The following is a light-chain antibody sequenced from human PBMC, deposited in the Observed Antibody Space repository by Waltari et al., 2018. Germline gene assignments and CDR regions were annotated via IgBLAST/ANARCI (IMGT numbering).Light chain of an antibody. J-gene: IGLJ3*02. Sequence: QSALTQPPSASGSPGQSVPTPCTGTTSDVGGYNFVPWYPQYPGKAPELIIYEVSRRPSGVPDRFSGSKSGNTASLTVSGLQAEDEADYYCSSYAGITNWVFGGGTKLTVL. CDR2: EVS. CDR1: TSDVGGYNF. CDR3: SSYAGITNWV. V-gene: IGLV2-8*01.